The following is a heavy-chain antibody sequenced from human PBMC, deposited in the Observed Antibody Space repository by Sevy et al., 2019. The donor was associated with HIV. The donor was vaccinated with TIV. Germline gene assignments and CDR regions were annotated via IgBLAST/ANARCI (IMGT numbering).Heavy chain of an antibody. J-gene: IGHJ4*02. V-gene: IGHV1-24*01. D-gene: IGHD3-22*01. Sequence: ASVKVSCKVSGKTLSELSMHWVRQAPGKGLEWMGRFDPEDGETIYAQKFQGRVTLTEDKSTDTAYMELRSLKSEDTAVYYCATTREYYEDSSGYLDFWGQGTLVTVSS. CDR2: FDPEDGET. CDR3: ATTREYYEDSSGYLDF. CDR1: GKTLSELS.